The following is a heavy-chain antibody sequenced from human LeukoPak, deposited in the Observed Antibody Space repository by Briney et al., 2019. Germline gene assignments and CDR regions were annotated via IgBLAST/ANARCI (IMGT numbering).Heavy chain of an antibody. Sequence: SEPLSLTCTVSGGSISSSSYYWGWIRQPPGKGLEWIGSMYYSGKTYYNPSLKRRVAISVATSKNQLSLRLSSVTAADTAVYYCARHPHYYFDNTARWGQGTLVTVSS. V-gene: IGHV4-39*01. CDR1: GGSISSSSYY. D-gene: IGHD3-22*01. CDR2: MYYSGKT. J-gene: IGHJ4*02. CDR3: ARHPHYYFDNTAR.